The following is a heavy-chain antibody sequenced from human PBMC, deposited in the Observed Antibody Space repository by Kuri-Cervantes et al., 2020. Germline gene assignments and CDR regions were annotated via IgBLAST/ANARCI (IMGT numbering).Heavy chain of an antibody. V-gene: IGHV4-38-2*01. Sequence: ESLKISCAVSGYSISSGYYWGWIRQPPGKGLEWIGCILHSGNTYYNPSLKSRVTISIDTSKNQFSLKVNSVTAADTAVYYCARPVSGWYAFDPWGQGTLVTVSS. CDR2: ILHSGNT. J-gene: IGHJ5*02. CDR3: ARPVSGWYAFDP. D-gene: IGHD6-19*01. CDR1: GYSISSGYY.